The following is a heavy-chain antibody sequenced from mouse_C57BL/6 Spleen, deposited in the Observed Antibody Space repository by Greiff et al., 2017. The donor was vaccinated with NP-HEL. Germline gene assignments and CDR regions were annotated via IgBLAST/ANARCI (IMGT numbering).Heavy chain of an antibody. D-gene: IGHD2-4*01. Sequence: VQLQQSGAELVRPGASVTLSCKASGYTFTDYEMHWVKQTPVHGLEWIGAIDPETGGTAYNQKFKGKAILTADKSSSTAYMELRSLTSEDSAVYYCTRDYYDYDEGFDYWGQGTTLTVSS. J-gene: IGHJ2*01. CDR3: TRDYYDYDEGFDY. CDR2: IDPETGGT. CDR1: GYTFTDYE. V-gene: IGHV1-15*01.